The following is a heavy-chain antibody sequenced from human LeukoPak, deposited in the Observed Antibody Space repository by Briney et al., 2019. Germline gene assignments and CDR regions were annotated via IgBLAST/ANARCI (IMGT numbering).Heavy chain of an antibody. J-gene: IGHJ4*02. CDR2: ISGSGGST. CDR1: GFTFSSYG. D-gene: IGHD6-13*01. V-gene: IGHV3-23*01. CDR3: AKGLAAAGTGFDS. Sequence: PGGSLRLSCAASGFTFSSYGMRWVRQAPGKGLEWVSAISGSGGSTYYADSVKGRFTISRDNSMNTLYLQMHSLRAEDTAVYYCAKGLAAAGTGFDSWGQGTLVTVSS.